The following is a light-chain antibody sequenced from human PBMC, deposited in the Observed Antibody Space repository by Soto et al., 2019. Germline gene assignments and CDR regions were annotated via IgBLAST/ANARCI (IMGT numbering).Light chain of an antibody. J-gene: IGKJ2*01. CDR1: HIVSSSY. CDR3: QQYGSSPPYT. V-gene: IGKV3-20*01. CDR2: GAS. Sequence: EIVLTQSPGTLSLSPGERATLSCRASHIVSSSYLAWYQQKPGQAPRLLIYGASSRATGIPDRFSGSGSGTDFTLTIGRLEPEDFAVYYCQQYGSSPPYTFGQGTRLEIK.